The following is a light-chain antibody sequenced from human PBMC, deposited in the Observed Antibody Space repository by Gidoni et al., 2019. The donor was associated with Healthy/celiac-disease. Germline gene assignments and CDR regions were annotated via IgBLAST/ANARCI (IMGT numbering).Light chain of an antibody. CDR2: AAS. V-gene: IGKV1-39*01. CDR1: KSISRY. CDR3: QLSYSTPRYT. J-gene: IGKJ2*01. Sequence: DIQITQSPSSLSASVGDRVTITCRASKSISRYLNWYQQKPGKAPKLLIYAASSLHSEVPSRFSGSGAGTDYTLTISCLQPEDFATYFFQLSYSTPRYTFGQGTKLEIK.